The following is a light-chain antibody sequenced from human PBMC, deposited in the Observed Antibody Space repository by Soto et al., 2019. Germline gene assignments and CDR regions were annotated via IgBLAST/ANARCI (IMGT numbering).Light chain of an antibody. V-gene: IGLV2-14*01. CDR1: SSDVGGYNH. Sequence: QSVLTQPASVSGSPGQSITISCTGTSSDVGGYNHVSWYQQHPGKGPKLLIYEVIYRPSGISDRFSASKSGNTASLTISGLRAEDEADYFCSSYARTSNLAVFGGGTQLTVL. CDR3: SSYARTSNLAV. J-gene: IGLJ2*01. CDR2: EVI.